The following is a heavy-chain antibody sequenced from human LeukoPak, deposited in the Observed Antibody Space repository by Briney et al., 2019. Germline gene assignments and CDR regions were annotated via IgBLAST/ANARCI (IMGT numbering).Heavy chain of an antibody. Sequence: PGGSLRLSCAASGFTVSSNYMSWVRQAPGKGLEWVSVIYSGGSTYYADSVKGRFTISRDNSKNTLYLQMNSLRAEDTAVYYCARAEYSSSSAAAAYYYYYGMDVWGQGTTVTVSS. CDR3: ARAEYSSSSAAAAYYYYYGMDV. J-gene: IGHJ6*02. CDR2: IYSGGST. CDR1: GFTVSSNY. D-gene: IGHD6-6*01. V-gene: IGHV3-53*01.